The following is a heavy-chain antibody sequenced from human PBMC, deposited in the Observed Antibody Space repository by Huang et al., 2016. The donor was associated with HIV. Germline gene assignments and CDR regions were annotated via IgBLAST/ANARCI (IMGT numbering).Heavy chain of an antibody. CDR1: GFPISGYW. CDR2: IRPDVIHA. CDR3: VRDPTGGGWSLK. D-gene: IGHD2-8*02. J-gene: IGHJ4*02. V-gene: IGHV3-7*05. Sequence: ESGGDWVQPGESLRLSCVVSGFPISGYWMSWVRQIPGRGLERVACIRPDVIHAHYLDSGKGRFTIVNDISSNTLFLQMTNVRDEDSGVYHCVRDPTGGGWSLKWGRGTLVTVSP.